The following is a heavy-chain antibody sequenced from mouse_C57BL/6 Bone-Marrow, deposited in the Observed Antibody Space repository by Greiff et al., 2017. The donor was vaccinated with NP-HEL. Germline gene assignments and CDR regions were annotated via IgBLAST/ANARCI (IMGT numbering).Heavy chain of an antibody. CDR1: GFTFSDYY. CDR2: INYDGSST. J-gene: IGHJ2*01. D-gene: IGHD2-5*01. Sequence: EVKLVESEGGLVQPGSSMKLSCTASGFTFSDYYVAWVRQVPEKGLEWVANINYDGSSTYYLDSLKSRFIISRDNAKNILYLQMSSLKSEDTATYYCARDRNYSNSYYFDYWGQGTTLTVSS. V-gene: IGHV5-16*01. CDR3: ARDRNYSNSYYFDY.